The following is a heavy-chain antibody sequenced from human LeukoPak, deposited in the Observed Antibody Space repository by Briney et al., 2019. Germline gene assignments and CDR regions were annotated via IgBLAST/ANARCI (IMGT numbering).Heavy chain of an antibody. J-gene: IGHJ4*02. CDR3: ARQVGATFDY. Sequence: SETLPLTCTVSGGSISSGSYYWSWIRQPAGKGLEYIGRIYTSGSTNYNPSLKSRVTISVDTSKNQFSLKLSSVTAADTAVYFCARQVGATFDYWGQGALVTVSS. V-gene: IGHV4-61*02. CDR1: GGSISSGSYY. D-gene: IGHD1-26*01. CDR2: IYTSGST.